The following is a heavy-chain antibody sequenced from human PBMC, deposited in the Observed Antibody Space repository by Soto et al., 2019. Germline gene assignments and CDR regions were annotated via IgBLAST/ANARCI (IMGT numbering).Heavy chain of an antibody. D-gene: IGHD2-2*01. Sequence: PGGSLRLSXAASGFTFSDYYMSWIRQAPGKGLEWLSYISSSGDSAFYADSVRGRFTISRDNAKNSLYLQMNSLRAEDTAVYYCARDEPGVLDSWGQGTLVTVSS. CDR2: ISSSGDSA. CDR3: ARDEPGVLDS. CDR1: GFTFSDYY. V-gene: IGHV3-11*01. J-gene: IGHJ4*02.